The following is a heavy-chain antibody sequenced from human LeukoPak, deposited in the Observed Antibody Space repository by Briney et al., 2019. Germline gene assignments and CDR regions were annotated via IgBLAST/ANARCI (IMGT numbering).Heavy chain of an antibody. CDR2: TYYRSRWYN. J-gene: IGHJ4*02. CDR1: GDIVSSNSAA. CDR3: ARERQQLVGENYFDY. D-gene: IGHD6-13*01. Sequence: SQTLSLTCVISGDIVSSNSAAWNWIRQSPSRGLEWLGRTYYRSRWYNDYAVSVRSRVTINPDTSRNQFSLHLNSVTPEDTAVYYCARERQQLVGENYFDYWGQGTLVTVSS. V-gene: IGHV6-1*01.